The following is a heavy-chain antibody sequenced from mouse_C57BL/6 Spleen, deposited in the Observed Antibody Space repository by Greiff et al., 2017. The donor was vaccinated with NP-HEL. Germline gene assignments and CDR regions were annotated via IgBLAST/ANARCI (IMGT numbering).Heavy chain of an antibody. V-gene: IGHV3-6*01. Sequence: EVKLMESGPGLVKPSQSLSLTCSVTGYSITSGYYWNWIRQFPGNKLEWMGYISYDGSNNYNPSLKNRISITRDTTKNQFFLKLNSVTTEDTATYYCARYSSYPNWYFDVWGTGTTVTVSS. CDR2: ISYDGSN. D-gene: IGHD1-1*01. CDR3: ARYSSYPNWYFDV. J-gene: IGHJ1*03. CDR1: GYSITSGYY.